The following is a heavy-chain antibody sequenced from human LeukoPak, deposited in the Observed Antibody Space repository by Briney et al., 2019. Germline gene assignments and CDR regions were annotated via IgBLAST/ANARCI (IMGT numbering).Heavy chain of an antibody. V-gene: IGHV3-66*02. Sequence: GGSLRLSCAASGFTVSSNYMSWVRQAPGKGLGWVSVIYSGGSTYYADSVKGRFTISRDNSKNTLYLQMNSLRAEDTAVYYCARDPGSSGWLSNWGQGTLVTVSS. CDR3: ARDPGSSGWLSN. D-gene: IGHD6-19*01. J-gene: IGHJ4*02. CDR1: GFTVSSNY. CDR2: IYSGGST.